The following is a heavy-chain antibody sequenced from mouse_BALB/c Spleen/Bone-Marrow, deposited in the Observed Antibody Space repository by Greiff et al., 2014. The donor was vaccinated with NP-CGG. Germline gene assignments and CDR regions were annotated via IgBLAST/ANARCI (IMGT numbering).Heavy chain of an antibody. D-gene: IGHD3-1*01. V-gene: IGHV2-2*02. Sequence: VKLQESGPGLVQPSQSLSITCTVTGFSLSSYGVHWVRQSPGKGLEWLGVIWSGGSTDYNAAFISRLTISKDNSKSQVFFRMTSLQANDTAIYYCARNHRGYYFDYWGQGTTLTVSS. J-gene: IGHJ2*01. CDR3: ARNHRGYYFDY. CDR1: GFSLSSYG. CDR2: IWSGGST.